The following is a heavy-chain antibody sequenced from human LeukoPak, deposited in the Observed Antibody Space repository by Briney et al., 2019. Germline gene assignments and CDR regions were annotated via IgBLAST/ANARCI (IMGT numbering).Heavy chain of an antibody. CDR1: GFTVSNNY. V-gene: IGHV3-66*01. CDR2: IYGGDST. J-gene: IGHJ4*02. CDR3: TRDPAYYLRYGYFDY. Sequence: PGGSLRLSCAGSGFTVSNNYMSWVRQAPGKGLEWISVIYGGDSTYYADSVKGRFTISRDNFKNTLYLQMNSLRAADTALYYCTRDPAYYLRYGYFDYWGQGILVTVSS. D-gene: IGHD1-26*01.